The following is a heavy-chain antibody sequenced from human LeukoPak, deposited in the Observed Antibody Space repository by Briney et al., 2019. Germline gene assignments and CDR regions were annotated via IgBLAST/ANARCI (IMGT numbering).Heavy chain of an antibody. V-gene: IGHV1-8*01. CDR1: GYTFTSYD. CDR2: MNPNSGNT. D-gene: IGHD2-2*01. CDR3: AREGSRSSMDDDRAIDP. J-gene: IGHJ5*02. Sequence: GASVKVSCKASGYTFTSYDINWVRQATGQGLEWMGWMNPNSGNTGYAQKFQGRVTMTRNTSISTAYMELSSLRSEDTAVYYCAREGSRSSMDDDRAIDPWGQGTLVTVSS.